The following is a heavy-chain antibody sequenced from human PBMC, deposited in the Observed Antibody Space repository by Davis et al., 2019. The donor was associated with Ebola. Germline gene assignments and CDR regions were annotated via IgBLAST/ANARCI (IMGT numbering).Heavy chain of an antibody. D-gene: IGHD3-16*02. J-gene: IGHJ6*02. CDR3: TTDITFGGVIVFYYYYYGMDV. CDR1: GFTFSNAW. Sequence: GESLKISCAASGFTFSNAWMSWVRQAPGKGLEWVGRIKSKTDGGTTDYAAPVKGRFTISRDDSKNTLYLQMNSLKTEDTAVYYCTTDITFGGVIVFYYYYYGMDVWGQGTTVTVSS. V-gene: IGHV3-15*01. CDR2: IKSKTDGGTT.